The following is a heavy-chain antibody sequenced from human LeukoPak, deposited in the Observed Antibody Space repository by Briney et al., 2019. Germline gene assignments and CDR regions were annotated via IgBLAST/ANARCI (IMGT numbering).Heavy chain of an antibody. J-gene: IGHJ3*02. CDR1: GVSVSDGRYY. CDR2: KYYSGSA. CDR3: ATPYCSGISCLDVFNM. D-gene: IGHD2-2*01. V-gene: IGHV4-31*03. Sequence: PSQTLSLTCNVSGVSVSDGRYYWTWIRQHPGKGLEWIGHKYYSGSAKYNPSLKSRLTISIDTSKNQFSPQLSSVTAADTATYYCATPYCSGISCLDVFNMWGQGTRVTVSS.